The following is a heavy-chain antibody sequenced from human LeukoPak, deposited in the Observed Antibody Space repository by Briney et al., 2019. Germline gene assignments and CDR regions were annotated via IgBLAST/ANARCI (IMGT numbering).Heavy chain of an antibody. CDR3: ARPRPGSYGDAFDI. J-gene: IGHJ3*02. CDR2: IIPILGIA. CDR1: GGTFSSYA. Sequence: SVKVSCKASGGTFSSYAISWVRQAPGQGLEWMGRIIPILGIANYAQKFQGRVTITADKSTSTAYMELSSLRSEDTAVYYCARPRPGSYGDAFDIWGQGTMVTVSS. V-gene: IGHV1-69*04. D-gene: IGHD1-26*01.